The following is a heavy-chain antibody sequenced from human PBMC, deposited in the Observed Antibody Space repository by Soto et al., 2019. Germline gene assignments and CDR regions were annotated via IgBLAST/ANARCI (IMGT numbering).Heavy chain of an antibody. CDR2: INQDGSEK. Sequence: EVQLVESGGGLVQPGGSLRLSCAASGFTFNRYWMKWVRQAPGRGLEWMGNINQDGSEKHYVDSVKGRVTISRDNAKDSVYLQMNSLKAEDTAMYYCARGGYDYSNPFEYWGQGTLVTVSS. CDR1: GFTFNRYW. CDR3: ARGGYDYSNPFEY. J-gene: IGHJ4*02. D-gene: IGHD4-4*01. V-gene: IGHV3-7*04.